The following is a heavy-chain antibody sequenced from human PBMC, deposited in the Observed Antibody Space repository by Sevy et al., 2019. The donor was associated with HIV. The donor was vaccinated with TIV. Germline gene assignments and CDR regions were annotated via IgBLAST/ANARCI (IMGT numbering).Heavy chain of an antibody. CDR2: ISSEGGSK. CDR1: GFTFSSHA. J-gene: IGHJ4*02. D-gene: IGHD3-3*01. Sequence: GGSLRLSCAASGFTFSSHAMHWVRQAPDKGLEWVAVISSEGGSKHYADSVKGRFTISRDNSKNTLYLQMNSLRPDDTALYYCARYSECSIYWSVGYWGQGTLVSDSS. CDR3: ARYSECSIYWSVGY. V-gene: IGHV3-30-3*01.